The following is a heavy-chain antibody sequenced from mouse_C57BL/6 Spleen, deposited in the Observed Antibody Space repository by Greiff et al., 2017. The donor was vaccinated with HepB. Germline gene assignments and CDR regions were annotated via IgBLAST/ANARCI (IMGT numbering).Heavy chain of an antibody. CDR2: IRNKANGYTT. D-gene: IGHD1-1*01. CDR3: ARYDDGSTGYFDY. V-gene: IGHV7-3*01. CDR1: GFTFTDYY. Sequence: EVQVVESGGGLVQPGGSLSLSCAASGFTFTDYYMSWVRQPPGKALEWLGFIRNKANGYTTEYSSSVKGRFTIFRDNSQSILYLQMNARRAADSATYYCARYDDGSTGYFDYWGQGTTLTVSS. J-gene: IGHJ2*01.